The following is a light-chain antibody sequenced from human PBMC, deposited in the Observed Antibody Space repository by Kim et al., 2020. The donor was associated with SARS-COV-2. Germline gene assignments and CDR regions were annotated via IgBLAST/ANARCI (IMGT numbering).Light chain of an antibody. CDR3: SSYAGSITYV. J-gene: IGLJ1*01. Sequence: QSALTQPPSASGSPGQSVTISCTGTSSDVGACNYVSWYQQHPGKAPKLMIYDVTKRPSGVPDRFSGSKSGNTASLNVSGLQAEDEADYYCSSYAGSITYVFGTGTKVTVL. CDR1: SSDVGACNY. V-gene: IGLV2-8*01. CDR2: DVT.